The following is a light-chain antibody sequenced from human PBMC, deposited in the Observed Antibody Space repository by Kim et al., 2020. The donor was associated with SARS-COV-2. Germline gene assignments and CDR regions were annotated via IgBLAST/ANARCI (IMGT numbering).Light chain of an antibody. J-gene: IGLJ3*02. CDR2: DFN. V-gene: IGLV2-14*03. Sequence: QSALTQPASVSGSPGESITISCTGTSSGLGGYNSVSWYQQHPGRPPKLILYDFNKRPSGVSNRFSGSKSGNTASLTISGLLADDEADYYCSSYSTTGILDWVFGGGTQLTVL. CDR1: SSGLGGYNS. CDR3: SSYSTTGILDWV.